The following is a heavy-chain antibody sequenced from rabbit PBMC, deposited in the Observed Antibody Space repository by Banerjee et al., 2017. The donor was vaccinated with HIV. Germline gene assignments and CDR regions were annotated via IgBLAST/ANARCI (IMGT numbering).Heavy chain of an antibody. CDR2: IYTGSSGST. D-gene: IGHD4-1*01. CDR3: ARAYNSGWGGYFNL. V-gene: IGHV1S45*01. Sequence: QEQLEESGGDLVKPEGSLTLTCTASGFSFSSSSWICWVRQAPGKGLEWIACIYTGSSGSTYYASWAKGRFTISKTSSTTVTLQMTSLTGADTATYFCARAYNSGWGGYFNLWGPGTLVTVS. J-gene: IGHJ4*01. CDR1: GFSFSSSSW.